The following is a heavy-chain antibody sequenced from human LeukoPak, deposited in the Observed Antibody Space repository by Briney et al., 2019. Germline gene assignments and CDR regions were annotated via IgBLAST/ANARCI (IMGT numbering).Heavy chain of an antibody. CDR3: VRDGQGSTPLDY. D-gene: IGHD2-15*01. J-gene: IGHJ4*02. CDR2: INPDGSST. V-gene: IGHV3-74*01. CDR1: GFAFSRYW. Sequence: GGSLRLSCAASGFAFSRYWMHWVRQVPGKGLMWVSRINPDGSSTSYADSVNGRFTISRDNAKNTLYLQMNSLRAEDTAVYFCVRDGQGSTPLDYWGQGTLVTVSS.